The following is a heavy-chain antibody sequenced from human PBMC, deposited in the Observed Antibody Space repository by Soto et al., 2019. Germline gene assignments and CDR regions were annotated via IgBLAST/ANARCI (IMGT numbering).Heavy chain of an antibody. CDR1: GFTFSAYG. Sequence: QVQLVESGGGVVQPGRSLRLSCAASGFTFSAYGMHWVRQAPGKGLEWVAVIWYDGSYKYYADSVKGRFTISRDNSKNTLYVQMNSLRAEDTAVYYCARELERHYFDYWGPGTLVTVSS. CDR2: IWYDGSYK. J-gene: IGHJ4*02. D-gene: IGHD1-1*01. CDR3: ARELERHYFDY. V-gene: IGHV3-33*01.